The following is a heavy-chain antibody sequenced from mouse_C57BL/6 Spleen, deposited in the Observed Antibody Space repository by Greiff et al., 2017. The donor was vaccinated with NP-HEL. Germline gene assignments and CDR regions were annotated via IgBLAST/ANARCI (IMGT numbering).Heavy chain of an antibody. V-gene: IGHV1-82*01. Sequence: QVQLQQSGPELVKPGASVKISCKASGYAFSSSWMNWVKQRPGKGLEWIGRIYPGDGDTNYNGKFKGKATLTADKSSSTAYMQLSSLTSDDSAVYFCARSVTGTLYYAMDYWGQGTSVTVSS. CDR1: GYAFSSSW. J-gene: IGHJ4*01. CDR3: ARSVTGTLYYAMDY. CDR2: IYPGDGDT. D-gene: IGHD4-1*01.